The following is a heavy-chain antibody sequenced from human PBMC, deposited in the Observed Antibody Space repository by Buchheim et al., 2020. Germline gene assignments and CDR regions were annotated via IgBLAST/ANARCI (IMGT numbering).Heavy chain of an antibody. CDR1: GGSFSGYY. D-gene: IGHD1-7*01. Sequence: QVQLQQWRAGLLKPSETLSLTCAVYGGSFSGYYWTWIRQPPGKGLEWIGEINHSGSTNYNPSLKSRATLSVDTSTHQFSLKLSSVTAADTAVYYCARGVELHYWGQGTL. V-gene: IGHV4-34*01. J-gene: IGHJ4*02. CDR2: INHSGST. CDR3: ARGVELHY.